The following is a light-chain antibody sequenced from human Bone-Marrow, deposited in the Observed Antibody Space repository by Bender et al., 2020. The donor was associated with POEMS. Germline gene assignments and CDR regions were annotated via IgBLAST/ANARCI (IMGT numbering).Light chain of an antibody. V-gene: IGLV3-1*01. CDR3: QAWETYSVI. J-gene: IGLJ2*01. CDR2: QDT. Sequence: SYEVTQPPSVSVSPGQTASITCSGDDLGDKYVAWYQQKPGQSPVLVIYQDTKRPSGIPERFSGSNSGNTATLTISGTQAMDEAYYYRQAWETYSVIFGGGTKLTVL. CDR1: DLGDKY.